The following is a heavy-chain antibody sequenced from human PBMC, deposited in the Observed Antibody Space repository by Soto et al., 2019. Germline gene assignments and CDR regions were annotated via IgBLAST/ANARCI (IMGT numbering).Heavy chain of an antibody. V-gene: IGHV1-69*02. Sequence: QVQLVQSGAEVKKPGSSVKVSCKASGGTFSSYTISWVRQAPGQGLEWMGRIIPILGIANYAQKFQGRVTITEDKSTSTAYMELSSLRSEVTAVYYCARHIQGVSIRDWGQGTLVTVSS. CDR3: ARHIQGVSIRD. CDR2: IIPILGIA. J-gene: IGHJ4*02. D-gene: IGHD2-21*01. CDR1: GGTFSSYT.